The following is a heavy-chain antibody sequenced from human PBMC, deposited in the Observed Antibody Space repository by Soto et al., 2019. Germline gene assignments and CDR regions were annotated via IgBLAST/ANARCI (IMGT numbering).Heavy chain of an antibody. CDR3: AKNTDYAIDA. J-gene: IGHJ6*02. V-gene: IGHV4-4*02. Sequence: QVQLQESGPGLVKPSGTLSLTCVVSGASISDSHWWTWVRQPPGKGLEWIGEMFHSGSTNYNPTLKSRVTISIGKSRVPFSLNLNSVTAADPAVYYCAKNTDYAIDAWGQGTTVTVSS. CDR1: GASISDSHW. CDR2: MFHSGST. D-gene: IGHD2-2*02.